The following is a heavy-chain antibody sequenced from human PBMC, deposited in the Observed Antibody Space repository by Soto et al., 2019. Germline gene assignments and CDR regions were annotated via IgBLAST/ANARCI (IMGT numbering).Heavy chain of an antibody. J-gene: IGHJ4*02. CDR3: ARIIRQYGTARYFDY. CDR1: VYTFTSYA. Sequence: GASVTVSCRASVYTFTSYAMHWVRQAPGQRLEWMGWINAGNGNTKYSQKFQGRVTITRDTSASTAYMELSSLRSEDRAVYYCARIIRQYGTARYFDYWGQGTLVTVSS. D-gene: IGHD1-1*01. V-gene: IGHV1-3*01. CDR2: INAGNGNT.